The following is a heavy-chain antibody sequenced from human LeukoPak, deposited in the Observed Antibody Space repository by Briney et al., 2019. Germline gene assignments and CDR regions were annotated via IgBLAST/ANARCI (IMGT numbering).Heavy chain of an antibody. J-gene: IGHJ4*02. CDR2: TYYRSRWYS. Sequence: SQTLSLTCAISGDSVSSNSAAWNWIRQSPSRGLEWLGRTYYRSRWYSDYAVSVKSRTSINPDTSKNQFSLQLNSVTPEDTAVYYCARIVGRDPDYWGQGTLVTVSS. CDR3: ARIVGRDPDY. CDR1: GDSVSSNSAA. D-gene: IGHD3-10*01. V-gene: IGHV6-1*01.